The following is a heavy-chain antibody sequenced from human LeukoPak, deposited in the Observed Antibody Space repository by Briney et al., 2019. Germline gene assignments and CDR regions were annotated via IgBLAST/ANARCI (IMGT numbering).Heavy chain of an antibody. CDR3: ARLLGYYYDSSGYPYYYGMDV. J-gene: IGHJ6*02. Sequence: GESLKISCKGSGYYFTTYWIGWVRQMPGKGLEWMGIIYPGDSDTRYSPSFQGQVTISADKSISTAYLQWSSLKASDTAMYYCARLLGYYYDSSGYPYYYGMDVWGQGTTVTVSS. CDR2: IYPGDSDT. CDR1: GYYFTTYW. D-gene: IGHD3-22*01. V-gene: IGHV5-51*01.